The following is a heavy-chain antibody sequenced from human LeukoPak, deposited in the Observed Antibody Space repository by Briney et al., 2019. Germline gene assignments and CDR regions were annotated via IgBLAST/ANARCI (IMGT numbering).Heavy chain of an antibody. D-gene: IGHD2-21*01. J-gene: IGHJ4*02. CDR3: EKETHCDPHFDD. CDR1: GFTFDDYA. Sequence: PGRSLRLSCAASGFTFDDYAMHWVRQAPGKGLELVSYINWNSGAIGYADSVKGRVTISRDNAKNSLHLQTNSLRPEYTASDYCEKETHCDPHFDDLGQGTLVTVSS. V-gene: IGHV3-9*01. CDR2: INWNSGAI.